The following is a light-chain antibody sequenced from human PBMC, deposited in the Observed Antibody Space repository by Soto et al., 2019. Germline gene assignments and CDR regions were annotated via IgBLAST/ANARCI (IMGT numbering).Light chain of an antibody. CDR2: LEGSGSY. CDR3: ASWDSNTRV. V-gene: IGLV4-60*03. CDR1: SGHSSYI. Sequence: QSVLTQSSSASASLGSSVKLTCTLSSGHSSYIIAWHQQQPGKAPRYLMKLEGSGSYNKGSGVPDRFSGSSSRADRYLTISNLPSEDEADYYCASWDSNTRVFGGGTKLTVL. J-gene: IGLJ2*01.